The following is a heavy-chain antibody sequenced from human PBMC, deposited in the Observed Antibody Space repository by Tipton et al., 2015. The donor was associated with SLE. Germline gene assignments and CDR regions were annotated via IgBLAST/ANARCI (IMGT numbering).Heavy chain of an antibody. CDR3: ARQWRRSAFDI. J-gene: IGHJ3*02. CDR2: IYHSGST. D-gene: IGHD6-19*01. CDR1: GYSISSGYY. Sequence: TLSLTCAVSGYSISSGYYWGWIRQPPGKGLEWIGSIYHSGSTYYNPPLKSRVTISVDTSKNQFSLKLSSVTAADTAVYYCARQWRRSAFDIWGQGTMVTVSS. V-gene: IGHV4-38-2*01.